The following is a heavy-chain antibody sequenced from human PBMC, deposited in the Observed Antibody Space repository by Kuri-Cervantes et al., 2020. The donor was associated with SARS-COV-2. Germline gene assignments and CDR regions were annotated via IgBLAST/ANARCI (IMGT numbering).Heavy chain of an antibody. V-gene: IGHV3-48*01. D-gene: IGHD7-27*01. CDR1: GFTFSSYA. CDR3: AGVGWGSPFDY. J-gene: IGHJ4*02. CDR2: ISSSSSTI. Sequence: ETLSLTCAASGFTFSSYAMHWVRQAPGKGLEWVSYISSSSSTIYYADSVKGRFTISRDNAKNSLYLQMNSLRAEDTAVYYCAGVGWGSPFDYWGQGTLVTVSS.